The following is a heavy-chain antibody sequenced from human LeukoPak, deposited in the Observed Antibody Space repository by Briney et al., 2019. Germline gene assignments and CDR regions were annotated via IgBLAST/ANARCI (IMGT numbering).Heavy chain of an antibody. D-gene: IGHD5-24*01. J-gene: IGHJ5*01. CDR1: GLTFDDFT. Sequence: QPGGSLRLSCAASGLTFDDFTMHWVRQPPGKGLEWVSFISRDGGNTYYADSVKGRFTISRDNSKNSLFLQMNSLTTDDTALYYCAKGDGYNGCLDSWGQGTLVTVSS. V-gene: IGHV3-43*01. CDR2: ISRDGGNT. CDR3: AKGDGYNGCLDS.